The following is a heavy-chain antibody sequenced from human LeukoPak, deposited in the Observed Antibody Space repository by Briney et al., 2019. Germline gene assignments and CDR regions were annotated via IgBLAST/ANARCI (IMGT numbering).Heavy chain of an antibody. V-gene: IGHV3-30*03. CDR3: SGYNWLDP. CDR2: ISHDGGNK. D-gene: IGHD3-22*01. Sequence: GGSLRLSCAASGFTFSSYGMHWVRQAPGKGLEWVAVISHDGGNKYYADSVKGRFTISRDNSKNTLYLQMNSLRAEDTAVYYCSGYNWLDPWGQGTLVTVSS. J-gene: IGHJ5*02. CDR1: GFTFSSYG.